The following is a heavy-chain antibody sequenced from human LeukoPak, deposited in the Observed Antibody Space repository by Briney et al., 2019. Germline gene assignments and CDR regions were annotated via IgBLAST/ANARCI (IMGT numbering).Heavy chain of an antibody. Sequence: GESLEISCKGSGYRFTSYWIGWVRPVPGKGLEWMGIIYPGDSDTRYSPSFEGQVTISADKSITTAYLQWSSLKASDTAMYYCALTGYNWAYFDYWGQGTLVTVSS. D-gene: IGHD5-12*01. CDR1: GYRFTSYW. J-gene: IGHJ4*02. V-gene: IGHV5-51*01. CDR2: IYPGDSDT. CDR3: ALTGYNWAYFDY.